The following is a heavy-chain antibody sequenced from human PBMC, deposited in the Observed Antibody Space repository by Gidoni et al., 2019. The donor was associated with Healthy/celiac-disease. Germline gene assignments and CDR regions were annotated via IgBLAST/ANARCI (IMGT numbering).Heavy chain of an antibody. D-gene: IGHD2-2*01. V-gene: IGHV4-34*01. J-gene: IGHJ5*02. CDR2: INHSGST. CDR1: GGSFSGYY. CDR3: ARYCSSTSGYAFDP. Sequence: QVQLQQWGAGLLKPSETLSLTCAVYGGSFSGYYWSWIRQPPGKGLEWIGEINHSGSTNYNPSLKSRVTISVDTSKNQFSLKLSSVTAADTAVYYCARYCSSTSGYAFDPWGQGTLVTVSS.